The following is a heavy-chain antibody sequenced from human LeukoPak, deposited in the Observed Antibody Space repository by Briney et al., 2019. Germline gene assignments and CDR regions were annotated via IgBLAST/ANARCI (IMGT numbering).Heavy chain of an antibody. V-gene: IGHV3-64*01. CDR1: GFIFNNYA. D-gene: IGHD5-18*01. CDR2: VTSNGANT. J-gene: IGHJ1*01. CDR3: ARSGYIYGTLLDF. Sequence: GGSLRLSCAASGFIFNNYAMHWVRQAPGEGLEYVSVVTSNGANTYYGTSVKGRFTVSRDNSKSLVFLDMASLRPEDTAVYFCARSGYIYGTLLDFWGQGTSVTVSP.